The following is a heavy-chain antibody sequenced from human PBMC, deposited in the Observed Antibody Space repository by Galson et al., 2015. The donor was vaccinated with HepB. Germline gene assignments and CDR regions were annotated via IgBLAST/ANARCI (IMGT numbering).Heavy chain of an antibody. V-gene: IGHV1-18*01. CDR3: ARGTVVVPAASLDV. CDR2: ISAYNGNT. D-gene: IGHD2-2*01. CDR1: GYTFTSYA. J-gene: IGHJ6*04. Sequence: SVKVSCKASGYTFTSYAMHWVRQAPGQRLEWMGWISAYNGNTNYAQKLQGRVTMTTDTSTSTAYMELRSLRSDDTAVYYCARGTVVVPAASLDVWGKGTTVTVSS.